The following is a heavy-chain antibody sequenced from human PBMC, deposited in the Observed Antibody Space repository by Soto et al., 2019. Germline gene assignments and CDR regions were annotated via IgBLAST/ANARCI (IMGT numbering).Heavy chain of an antibody. J-gene: IGHJ4*02. D-gene: IGHD3-10*01. V-gene: IGHV3-23*01. CDR3: AKKVNSGPGSQFFDY. CDR2: FSTGGDGGAT. CDR1: GFTFSSFS. Sequence: GGSLRLSCAASGFTFSSFSMSWVRQAPGKGLEWVSGFSTGGDGGATYYADSVKGRFTISRDNSKNTLFLQMNSLRAEDTAIYYCAKKVNSGPGSQFFDYWGQGALVTVSS.